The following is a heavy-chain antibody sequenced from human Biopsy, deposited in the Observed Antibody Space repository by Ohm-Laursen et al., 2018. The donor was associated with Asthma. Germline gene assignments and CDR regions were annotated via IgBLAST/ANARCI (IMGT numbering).Heavy chain of an antibody. CDR2: IYSGGTS. D-gene: IGHD4-23*01. V-gene: IGHV3-53*01. J-gene: IGHJ3*02. CDR3: ARAYGGNFFSGAFDI. CDR1: GFTVSRDH. Sequence: SLRLSCAASGFTVSRDHMFWVRQAPGKGLEWVSVIYSGGTSHTADSVKGRVTISRDISKNTLSLQMNSLRAEDTAVYYCARAYGGNFFSGAFDIWGQGTMVTVSS.